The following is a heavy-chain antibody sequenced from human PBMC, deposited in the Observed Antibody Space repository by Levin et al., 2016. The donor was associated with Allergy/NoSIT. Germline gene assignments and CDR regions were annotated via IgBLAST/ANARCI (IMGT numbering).Heavy chain of an antibody. CDR2: IYYGGST. D-gene: IGHD5-18*01. Sequence: SETLSLTCTVSGGSISSGGYYWSWIRQHPGKGLEWIGYIYYGGSTYYNPSLTSRAIISVDTSKNQLSLTLSSVTAADTAVYYCARDRHPYSYGLSDAMDVWGQGTTVTVSS. J-gene: IGHJ6*02. V-gene: IGHV4-31*03. CDR3: ARDRHPYSYGLSDAMDV. CDR1: GGSISSGGYY.